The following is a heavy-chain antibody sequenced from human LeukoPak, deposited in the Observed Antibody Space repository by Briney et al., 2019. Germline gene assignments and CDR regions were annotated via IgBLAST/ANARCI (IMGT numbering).Heavy chain of an antibody. V-gene: IGHV4-61*02. D-gene: IGHD6-19*01. CDR1: GGSISSGSYY. Sequence: SETLSLTCTVSGGSISSGSYYWSWIRQPAGKGLEWIGRIYTSGSTNYNPSLKSRVTISVDTSKNQFSLKLSSVTAADTAVCYCARISDSGWYVFDYWGQGTLVTVSS. CDR3: ARISDSGWYVFDY. CDR2: IYTSGST. J-gene: IGHJ4*02.